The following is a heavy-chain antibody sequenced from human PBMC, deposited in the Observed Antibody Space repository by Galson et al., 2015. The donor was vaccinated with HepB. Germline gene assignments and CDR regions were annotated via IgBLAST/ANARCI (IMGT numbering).Heavy chain of an antibody. V-gene: IGHV3-33*01. CDR2: IWYDGSNK. CDR1: GFTFSSYG. Sequence: SLRLSCATSGFTFSSYGMHWVRQAPGKGLEWVAVIWYDGSNKYYADSVKGRFTISRDNSKNTLYLQMNSLRAEDTAVYYCARDLLSAGTVAGDYWGQGTLVTVSS. D-gene: IGHD6-19*01. CDR3: ARDLLSAGTVAGDY. J-gene: IGHJ4*02.